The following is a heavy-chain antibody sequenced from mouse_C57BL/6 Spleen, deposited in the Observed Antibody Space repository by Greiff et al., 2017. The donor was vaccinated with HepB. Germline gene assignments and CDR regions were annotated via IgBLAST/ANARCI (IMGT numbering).Heavy chain of an antibody. V-gene: IGHV1-69*01. CDR1: GYTFTSYW. CDR3: AGGLSYYAMDY. CDR2: IDPSDSYT. Sequence: VQLKQPGAELVMPGASVKLSCKASGYTFTSYWMHWVKQRPGQGLEWIGEIDPSDSYTNYNQKFKGKSTLTVDKSSSTAYMQLSSLTSEDSAVYYCAGGLSYYAMDYWGQGTSVTVSS. J-gene: IGHJ4*01.